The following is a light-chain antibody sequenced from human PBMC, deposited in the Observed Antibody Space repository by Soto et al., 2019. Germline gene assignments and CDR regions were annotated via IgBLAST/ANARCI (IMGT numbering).Light chain of an antibody. CDR1: QGISND. V-gene: IGKV1-6*01. CDR3: LQDYDYPYT. CDR2: AAS. J-gene: IGKJ2*01. Sequence: AIQMTQSPSSLSASVGDRVTITCRASQGISNDLGWYQQKPGKAPKLLIYAASNLQNGVPSRFSGSGSGADFTLTITSLQPEDFATYYCLQDYDYPYTFGQGTELEIK.